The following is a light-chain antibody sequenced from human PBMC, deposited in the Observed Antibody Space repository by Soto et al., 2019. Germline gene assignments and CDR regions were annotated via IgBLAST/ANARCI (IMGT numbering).Light chain of an antibody. CDR3: QQYGSSGP. CDR2: GAS. J-gene: IGKJ1*01. V-gene: IGKV3-20*01. Sequence: EIWVTQSPGTLSLAPGERSTLSWMASQIVSNNYLAWYQQKPGQAPRILIYGASNRATGLPDSLSGSGSATDFTLTISRLEPEDFAVYYCQQYGSSGPFGQGTTGDNK. CDR1: QIVSNNY.